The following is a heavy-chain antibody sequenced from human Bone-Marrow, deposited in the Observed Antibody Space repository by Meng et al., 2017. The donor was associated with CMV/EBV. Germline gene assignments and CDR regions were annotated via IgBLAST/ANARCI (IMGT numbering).Heavy chain of an antibody. V-gene: IGHV1-46*01. J-gene: IGHJ4*02. Sequence: ASVKVSCKASGYTFTSYYMHWVRQAPGQGLEWMGIINPSSGNTSYAQKFQGRVTMTRDTSTSTVYMELSSLRSEDTAVYYCARDRGRGTTVTEWGQGTLVTVSS. CDR2: INPSSGNT. D-gene: IGHD4-11*01. CDR3: ARDRGRGTTVTE. CDR1: GYTFTSYY.